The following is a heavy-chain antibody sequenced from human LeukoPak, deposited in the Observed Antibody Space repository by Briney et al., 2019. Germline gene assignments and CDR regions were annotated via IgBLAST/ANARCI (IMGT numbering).Heavy chain of an antibody. CDR2: ISSSSSYI. Sequence: GGSLRLSCAASGFTFSSYNMNWVRQAPGKGLEWVSSISSSSSYIYYADSVKGRFTISRDNAKNSLYLQMNSLRAEDTAVYYCARRLGYSSSSGPYYFDYWGQGTLVTVSS. V-gene: IGHV3-21*01. CDR1: GFTFSSYN. CDR3: ARRLGYSSSSGPYYFDY. D-gene: IGHD6-6*01. J-gene: IGHJ4*02.